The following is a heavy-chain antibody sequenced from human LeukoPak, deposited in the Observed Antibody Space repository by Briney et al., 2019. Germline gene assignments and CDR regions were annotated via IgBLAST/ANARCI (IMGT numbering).Heavy chain of an antibody. Sequence: GASVKVSCKASGYTFTSYGISWVRQAPGQGLEWMGWINPNSGGTNYAQKFQGRVTMTRDTSISTAYMELSRLRSDDTAVYYCAREGLTVVTPGGDYWGQGTLVTVSS. D-gene: IGHD4-23*01. J-gene: IGHJ4*02. CDR3: AREGLTVVTPGGDY. V-gene: IGHV1-2*02. CDR2: INPNSGGT. CDR1: GYTFTSYG.